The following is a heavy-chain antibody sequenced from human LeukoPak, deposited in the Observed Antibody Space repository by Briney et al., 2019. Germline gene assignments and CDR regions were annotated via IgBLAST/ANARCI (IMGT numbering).Heavy chain of an antibody. CDR3: ARDSIRPIAVAGLDY. J-gene: IGHJ4*02. Sequence: QSGGSLRLSCAASGFTFSSYWMSWVRQAPGKGLEWVANIKQDGSEKYYVDSVKGRFTISRDNAKNSLYLQMNSLRAEDTAVYYCARDSIRPIAVAGLDYWGQGTLVTVSS. CDR1: GFTFSSYW. D-gene: IGHD6-19*01. V-gene: IGHV3-7*01. CDR2: IKQDGSEK.